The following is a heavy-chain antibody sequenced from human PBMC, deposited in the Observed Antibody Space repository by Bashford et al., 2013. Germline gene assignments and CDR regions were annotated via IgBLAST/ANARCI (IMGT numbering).Heavy chain of an antibody. Sequence: PSVKVVLQGFWRHLQQLCYQLGATGPSDKGVEWMEGIIPIFGTANYAQKFQGRVTITADESTSTAYMELSSLRSEDTAVYYCARARQGGVGATTVSSRYFDYWGQGTLVTVSS. D-gene: IGHD1-26*01. CDR1: RHLQQLC. V-gene: IGHV1-69*13. J-gene: IGHJ4*02. CDR3: ARARQGGVGATTVSSRYFDY. CDR2: IIPIFGTA.